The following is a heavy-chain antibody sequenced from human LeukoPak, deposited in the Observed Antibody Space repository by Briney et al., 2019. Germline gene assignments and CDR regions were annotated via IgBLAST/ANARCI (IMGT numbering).Heavy chain of an antibody. Sequence: SETLSLTCTVSGGSISSNYWSWIRQPPGKGLESIGYIYYTGSTNYNPSLKSRVTMSVDTSKNQFSLKVSSVTAADTAVYYCAKLVSSGWYYDYWGQGTLVTVSS. J-gene: IGHJ4*02. V-gene: IGHV4-59*08. CDR1: GGSISSNY. CDR3: AKLVSSGWYYDY. D-gene: IGHD6-19*01. CDR2: IYYTGST.